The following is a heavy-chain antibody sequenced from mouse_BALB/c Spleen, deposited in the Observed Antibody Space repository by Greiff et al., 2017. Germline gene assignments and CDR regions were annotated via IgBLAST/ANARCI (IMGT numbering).Heavy chain of an antibody. CDR1: GFTFSSHT. J-gene: IGHJ4*01. Sequence: EVKLQESGGGLVQPGGSLKLSCAASGFTFSSHTMSWVRQTPEKRLEWVAYISNGGGSTYYPDTVKGRFTISRDNAKNTLYLQMSSLKSEDTAMYYCARQDGNYGAMDYWGQGTSVTVSS. D-gene: IGHD2-1*01. CDR3: ARQDGNYGAMDY. CDR2: ISNGGGST. V-gene: IGHV5-12-2*01.